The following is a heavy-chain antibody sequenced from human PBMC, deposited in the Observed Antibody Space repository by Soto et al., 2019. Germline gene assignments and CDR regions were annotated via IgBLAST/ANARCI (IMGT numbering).Heavy chain of an antibody. CDR1: GFTVSSKY. D-gene: IGHD2-15*01. CDR2: IQSGGPT. V-gene: IGHV3-66*01. CDR3: SRDDVLCDGGRCYGVPLDV. J-gene: IGHJ6*02. Sequence: SGGSLRLSCAASGFTVSSKYMSWVRQAPGKGLEWVSLIQSGGPTYYADSVKGRFTISRDTSENMLHLQMDSLRAEDTAVYFCSRDDVLCDGGRCYGVPLDVWGEGTTVTVS.